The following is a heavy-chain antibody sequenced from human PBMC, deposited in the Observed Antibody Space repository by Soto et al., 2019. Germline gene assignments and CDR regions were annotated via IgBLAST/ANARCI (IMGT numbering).Heavy chain of an antibody. J-gene: IGHJ2*01. Sequence: EVPLLESGGGLVQPASGFTFSSYAMSWVRQAPGKGLEWVSAISGSGGSTYYADSVKGRFTISRDNSKNTLYLQMNSLRAADTAVYYCAKDQSDLHWYFDLWGRGTLVTVSS. CDR3: AKDQSDLHWYFDL. V-gene: IGHV3-23*01. CDR2: ISGSGGST. CDR1: GFTFSSYA.